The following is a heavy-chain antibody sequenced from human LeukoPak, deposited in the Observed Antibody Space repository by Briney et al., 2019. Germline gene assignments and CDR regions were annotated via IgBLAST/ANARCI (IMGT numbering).Heavy chain of an antibody. CDR3: ARGGIATPGVGGYFDY. CDR2: ISHSGST. V-gene: IGHV4-34*01. CDR1: GGSFRGYY. D-gene: IGHD6-13*01. Sequence: NSSETLSLTCAVYGGSFRGYYWSWIRQPPGKGLEWIGEISHSGSTNHNPSLKSRVTISEDTSKSQFSLKLSAVTAADTALYYCARGGIATPGVGGYFDYWGQGIFVTASS. J-gene: IGHJ4*02.